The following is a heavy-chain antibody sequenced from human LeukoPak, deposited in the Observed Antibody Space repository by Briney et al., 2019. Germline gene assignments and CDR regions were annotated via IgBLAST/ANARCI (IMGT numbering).Heavy chain of an antibody. V-gene: IGHV3-30*02. CDR1: GFTLSSYA. Sequence: GGSLRLSCAASGFTLSSYAVHWVRQAPGKGLEWISFIRLDGSDKYYADSVKGRITTSRDNSKSTAYLQMNSLRAEDTAVNYCARAITTSYFDLWGRGTLVTVSS. CDR2: IRLDGSDK. D-gene: IGHD3-22*01. CDR3: ARAITTSYFDL. J-gene: IGHJ2*01.